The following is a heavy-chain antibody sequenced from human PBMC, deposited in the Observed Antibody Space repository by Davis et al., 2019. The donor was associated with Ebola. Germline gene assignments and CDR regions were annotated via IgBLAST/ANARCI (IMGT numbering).Heavy chain of an antibody. CDR1: GFTFSSYW. V-gene: IGHV3-74*01. Sequence: HTGGSLRLSCAASGFTFSSYWMHWVRQAPGKGLVWVSRITSDGSSTSYADSVKGRFTITRDNAKNTLYLQMNSLRAEDTAVYYCARGSCSGGSCRSYYYYGMDVWGRGTTVTVSS. D-gene: IGHD2-15*01. CDR3: ARGSCSGGSCRSYYYYGMDV. J-gene: IGHJ6*02. CDR2: ITSDGSST.